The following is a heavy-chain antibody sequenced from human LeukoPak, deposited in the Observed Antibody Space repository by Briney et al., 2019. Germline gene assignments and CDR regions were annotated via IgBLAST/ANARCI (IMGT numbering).Heavy chain of an antibody. J-gene: IGHJ4*02. Sequence: PSETLSLTCAVYGGSFSDYYWSWIRQPPGKGLEWIGEINHSGSTNYNPSLKSRVTISVDTSKNQFSLKLSSVTAADTAVYYCARVLNPDSGWPIRNWGQGTLVTVSS. CDR3: ARVLNPDSGWPIRN. V-gene: IGHV4-34*01. CDR2: INHSGST. CDR1: GGSFSDYY. D-gene: IGHD6-19*01.